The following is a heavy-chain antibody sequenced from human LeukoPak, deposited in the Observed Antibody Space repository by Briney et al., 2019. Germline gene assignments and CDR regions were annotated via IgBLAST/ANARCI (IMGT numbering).Heavy chain of an antibody. CDR2: INHSGST. D-gene: IGHD3-3*01. V-gene: IGHV4-34*01. J-gene: IGHJ5*02. CDR1: GGSFSGYY. CDR3: ARGLPFFSPWFAP. Sequence: SETLSLTCAVYGGSFSGYYWSWIRQPPGKGLEWVGEINHSGSTNYNPSLKSRVTISVDTTKNKFSLKLSSVTAADTAVYYCARGLPFFSPWFAPWGQGTLVTVSS.